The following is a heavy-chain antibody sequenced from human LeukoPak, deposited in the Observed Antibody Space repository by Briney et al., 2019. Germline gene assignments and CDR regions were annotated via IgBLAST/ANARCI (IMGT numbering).Heavy chain of an antibody. D-gene: IGHD2-15*01. CDR1: GFTFNSYA. CDR2: ISYDGSNK. Sequence: PGRSLRLSCAASGFTFNSYAMHWVRQAPGKGLEWVAVISYDGSNKYYADSVKGRFTISRDNSKNTLYLQMNSLRAEDTAVYYCARLLSGNWGQGTLVTVSS. CDR3: ARLLSGN. V-gene: IGHV3-30-3*01. J-gene: IGHJ4*02.